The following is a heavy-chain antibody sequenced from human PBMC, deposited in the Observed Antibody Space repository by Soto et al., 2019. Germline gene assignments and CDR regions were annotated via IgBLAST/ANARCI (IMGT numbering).Heavy chain of an antibody. Sequence: SVKVACKASGDTFSIDSVTWVLQAPGQGLEWMGRIIPILGIPNYAQKFQGRVTITADRSTSTVYMELSSLRSDDTAVYYCARDIFWGGVGESNWLDPWGQGTLVTVSS. CDR1: GDTFSIDS. D-gene: IGHD3-10*01. V-gene: IGHV1-69*04. J-gene: IGHJ5*02. CDR2: IIPILGIP. CDR3: ARDIFWGGVGESNWLDP.